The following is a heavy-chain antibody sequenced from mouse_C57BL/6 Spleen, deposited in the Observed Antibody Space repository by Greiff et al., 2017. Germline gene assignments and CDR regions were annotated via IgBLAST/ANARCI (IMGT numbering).Heavy chain of an antibody. CDR1: GFTFSSYA. V-gene: IGHV5-4*01. Sequence: EVKLVESGGGLVKPGGSLKLSCAASGFTFSSYAMSWVRQTPEKRLEWVATISDGGSYTYYPDNVKGRFTISRDNAKNNLYLQMSHLKSEDTAMYYCARDGDGYYRYWGQGTLVTVSA. CDR2: ISDGGSYT. J-gene: IGHJ3*01. D-gene: IGHD2-3*01. CDR3: ARDGDGYYRY.